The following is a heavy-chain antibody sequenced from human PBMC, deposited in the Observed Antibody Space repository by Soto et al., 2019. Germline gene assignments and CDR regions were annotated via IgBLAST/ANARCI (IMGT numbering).Heavy chain of an antibody. CDR3: ARGPLTGDTAMVIAYFDY. V-gene: IGHV4-34*01. CDR2: INHSGST. D-gene: IGHD5-18*01. J-gene: IGHJ4*02. CDR1: GGSFSGYY. Sequence: SETLSLTCAVYGGSFSGYYWSWIRQPPGKGLEWIGEINHSGSTNYNPSLKSRVTTSVDTSKNQFSLKLSSVTAADTAVYYCARGPLTGDTAMVIAYFDYWGQGTLVTVSS.